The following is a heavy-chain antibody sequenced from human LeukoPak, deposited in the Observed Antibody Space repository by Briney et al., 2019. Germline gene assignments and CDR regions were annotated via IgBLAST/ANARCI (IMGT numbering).Heavy chain of an antibody. V-gene: IGHV3-23*01. J-gene: IGHJ5*02. CDR1: GFTFSSYA. Sequence: GGSLRLSCAASGFTFSSYAMSWVRQAPGKGLEWVSAISGSGGSTYYADSVKGRFTISRDNPKNTLYLQMNSLRAEDTAVYYCAKAEPPFWSGYPNWFDPWGQGTLVTVSS. CDR3: AKAEPPFWSGYPNWFDP. CDR2: ISGSGGST. D-gene: IGHD3-3*01.